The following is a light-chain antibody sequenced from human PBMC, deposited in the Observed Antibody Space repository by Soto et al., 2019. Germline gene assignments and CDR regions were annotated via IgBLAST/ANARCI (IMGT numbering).Light chain of an antibody. Sequence: QPVLTQPPSVSGAPRQRVTISCSGSSSNIGSNAVNWYQQFPGKAPKLLIYYDDLVASGVSARFSGSKSGTSASLAISGLQSEDEADYHCAAWDDSTKSHVFGTGTKLTVI. CDR2: YDD. CDR1: SSNIGSNA. CDR3: AAWDDSTKSHV. J-gene: IGLJ1*01. V-gene: IGLV1-36*01.